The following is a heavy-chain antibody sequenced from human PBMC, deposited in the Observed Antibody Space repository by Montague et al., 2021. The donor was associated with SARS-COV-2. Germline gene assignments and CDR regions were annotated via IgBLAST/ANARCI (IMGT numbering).Heavy chain of an antibody. CDR2: ITHSGST. V-gene: IGHV4-34*01. D-gene: IGHD3-3*01. J-gene: IGHJ5*02. CDR3: ARGADHDFWSGFLGYKWFGP. CDR1: TDSFSGYY. Sequence: SETLSLTCAVYTDSFSGYYWSWIRQSPGKGLEWIGEITHSGSTNHNPSLQSRVTISVDKSKKQVSLKLRSLTAGDTAVYYCARGADHDFWSGFLGYKWFGPWGQGTPVIVSS.